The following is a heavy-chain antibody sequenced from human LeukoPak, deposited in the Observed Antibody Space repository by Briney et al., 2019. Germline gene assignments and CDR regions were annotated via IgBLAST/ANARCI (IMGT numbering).Heavy chain of an antibody. CDR2: IYYSGSA. J-gene: IGHJ4*02. CDR1: GGSISGYY. D-gene: IGHD3-22*01. CDR3: ARNGDYYEKSGYYYLFDF. V-gene: IGHV4-59*01. Sequence: SETLSLTCTVSGGSISGYYWSWIRQPPGKGLEWIGYIYYSGSANYNPSLKSRVTISVDPSKNQFSLKLSSVTAADTAVYYCARNGDYYEKSGYYYLFDFWGQGTLVTVSS.